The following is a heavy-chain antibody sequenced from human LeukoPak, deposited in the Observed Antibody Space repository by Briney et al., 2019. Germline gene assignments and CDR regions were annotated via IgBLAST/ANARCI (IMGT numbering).Heavy chain of an antibody. Sequence: GGSLRLSCTASGFTFSSYSIYWVRQAPGKGLEWVAVISHDGSIKYYADSVKGRFTISRDNSKNTLYLQMNSLRAEDTAVYYCAREPFWSGYYSNLHFDYWGQGTLVTVSS. J-gene: IGHJ4*02. V-gene: IGHV3-30-3*01. D-gene: IGHD3-3*01. CDR1: GFTFSSYS. CDR3: AREPFWSGYYSNLHFDY. CDR2: ISHDGSIK.